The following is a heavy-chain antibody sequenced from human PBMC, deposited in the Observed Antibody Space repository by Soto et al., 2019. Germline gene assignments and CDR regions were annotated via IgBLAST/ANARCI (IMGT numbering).Heavy chain of an antibody. Sequence: ASVKVSCKASGYTFTSYYMHWVRQAPGQGLEWMGIINPSGGSTSYAQKFQGRVTMTRDTSTSTVYMELSSLRSEDTAVYYCARDTPPYYYDSSGQSYYYYYGMDVWGQGTTVTVSS. CDR2: INPSGGST. V-gene: IGHV1-46*01. CDR3: ARDTPPYYYDSSGQSYYYYYGMDV. J-gene: IGHJ6*02. D-gene: IGHD3-22*01. CDR1: GYTFTSYY.